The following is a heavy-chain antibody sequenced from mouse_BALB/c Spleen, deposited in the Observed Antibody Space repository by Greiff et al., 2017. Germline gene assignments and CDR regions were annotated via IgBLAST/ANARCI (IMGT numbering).Heavy chain of an antibody. CDR3: ARQLRYGAMDY. V-gene: IGHV5-6-5*01. CDR1: GFTFSSYA. D-gene: IGHD1-1*01. J-gene: IGHJ4*01. CDR2: ISSGGST. Sequence: EVKLMESGGGLVKPGGSLKLSCAASGFTFSSYAMSWVRQTPEKRLEWVASISSGGSTYYPDSVKGRFTISRDNARNILYLQMSSLRSEDTAMYYCARQLRYGAMDYWGQGTSVTVSS.